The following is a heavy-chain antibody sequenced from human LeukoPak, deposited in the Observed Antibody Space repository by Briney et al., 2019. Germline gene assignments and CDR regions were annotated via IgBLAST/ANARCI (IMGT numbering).Heavy chain of an antibody. V-gene: IGHV4-39*07. Sequence: SETLSLTRTASGGSISSSTYYWGWIRQPPGKGPECIGNIYNSGATYYNPSLKSRVTISVHTSKNQISLKLNSVTAADTAVYYCARVVTAGSYYFDSWGHGTLVTVSS. J-gene: IGHJ4*01. CDR2: IYNSGAT. D-gene: IGHD6-13*01. CDR3: ARVVTAGSYYFDS. CDR1: GGSISSSTYY.